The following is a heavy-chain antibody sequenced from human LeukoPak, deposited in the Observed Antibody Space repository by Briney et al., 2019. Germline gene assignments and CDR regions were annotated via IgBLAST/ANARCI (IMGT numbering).Heavy chain of an antibody. CDR1: GFTFSSYW. J-gene: IGHJ4*02. V-gene: IGHV3-7*01. Sequence: PGGSLRLSCAASGFTFSSYWMSWVRQAPGKGLEWVANIKEDGGQKYYVDSVKGRFTISRDNAKNSLYLQMNSLRAEDTAVYYCARDLEGVDGYSYGVFDYWGQGTLVTVSS. CDR2: IKEDGGQK. CDR3: ARDLEGVDGYSYGVFDY. D-gene: IGHD5-18*01.